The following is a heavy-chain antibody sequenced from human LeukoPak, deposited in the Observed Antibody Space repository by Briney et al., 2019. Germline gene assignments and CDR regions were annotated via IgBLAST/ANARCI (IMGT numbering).Heavy chain of an antibody. CDR2: FDPEDGET. Sequence: ASLKVSCKVSGYTLTELSMHWVRQAPGKGLEWMGGFDPEDGETIYAQKFQGRVTMTEDTSTDTAYMELSSLRSEDTAVYYCATNFLAVAGLDIWGQGTMVTVSS. D-gene: IGHD6-19*01. CDR3: ATNFLAVAGLDI. J-gene: IGHJ3*02. V-gene: IGHV1-24*01. CDR1: GYTLTELS.